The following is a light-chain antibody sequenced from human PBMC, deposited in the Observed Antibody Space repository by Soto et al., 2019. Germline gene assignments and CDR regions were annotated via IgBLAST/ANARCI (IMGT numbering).Light chain of an antibody. J-gene: IGKJ1*01. CDR1: QGIAGW. Sequence: DIQVTQSPSTLSASVGDRVTIACRASQGIAGWLAWYQQKPGEAPKLLIYDVSSLEGGVPSRFSGSGSGTEFTLTISNLQHDDFATYYCQQYNSYPRTFGQGTKVEVK. CDR3: QQYNSYPRT. V-gene: IGKV1-5*01. CDR2: DVS.